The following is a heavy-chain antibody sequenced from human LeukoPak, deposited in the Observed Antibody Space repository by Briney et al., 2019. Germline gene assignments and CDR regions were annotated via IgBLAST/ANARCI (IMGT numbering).Heavy chain of an antibody. Sequence: SVKVSCKVSGGTFSSYAISWVRQAPGQGLEWMGGIIPIFGTANYAQKFQGRVTITADKSTSTAYMELSSLRSEDTAVYYCARVHEHSSGWFNWFDPCGQGTLVTVSS. CDR1: GGTFSSYA. D-gene: IGHD6-19*01. CDR3: ARVHEHSSGWFNWFDP. CDR2: IIPIFGTA. V-gene: IGHV1-69*06. J-gene: IGHJ5*02.